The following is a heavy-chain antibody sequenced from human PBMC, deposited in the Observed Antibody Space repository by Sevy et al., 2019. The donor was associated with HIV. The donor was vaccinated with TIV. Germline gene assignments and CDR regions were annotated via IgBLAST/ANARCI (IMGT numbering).Heavy chain of an antibody. J-gene: IGHJ6*02. V-gene: IGHV3-23*01. CDR1: GFTFSNVW. D-gene: IGHD2-2*01. Sequence: GSLRLSCAASGFTFSNVWMNWVRQAPGKGLEWVSAINGKGRSTHYADSVEGRFTISRDNSKNTLYLEMNSLRAEDTAVYYCAKTINSGGGVVPAANYYYGLDVWGQGTTVTVSS. CDR2: INGKGRST. CDR3: AKTINSGGGVVPAANYYYGLDV.